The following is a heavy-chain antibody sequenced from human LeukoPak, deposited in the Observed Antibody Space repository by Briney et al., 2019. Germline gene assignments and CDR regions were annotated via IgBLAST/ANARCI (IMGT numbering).Heavy chain of an antibody. V-gene: IGHV1-69*02. CDR1: GGTFSRYT. CDR2: IIPILGIG. J-gene: IGHJ3*02. CDR3: ARKGDYYHSSGYSVGYGDAFDI. Sequence: VKVSCKASGGTFSRYTSSWVGQAPGEGREGRGGIIPILGIGKYAQKFQGRVTITTDKSTSTAYMEMRSLRGEGTAVYYCARKGDYYHSSGYSVGYGDAFDIWGHGTMVTVSS. D-gene: IGHD3-22*01.